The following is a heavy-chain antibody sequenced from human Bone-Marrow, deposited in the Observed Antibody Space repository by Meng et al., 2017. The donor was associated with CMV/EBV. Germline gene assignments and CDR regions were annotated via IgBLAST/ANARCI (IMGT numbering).Heavy chain of an antibody. CDR1: GGSTSSYY. Sequence: SETLSLTCTVSGGSTSSYYWSWIRQPPGKGLEWIGYIYYSGSTNYNPSLKSRVTISVDTSKNQFSLKLSSVTAADTAVYYCASTEVRMTTVTLGRFDYWGQGKLVNFYS. CDR2: IYYSGST. V-gene: IGHV4-59*08. CDR3: ASTEVRMTTVTLGRFDY. J-gene: IGHJ4*02. D-gene: IGHD4-11*01.